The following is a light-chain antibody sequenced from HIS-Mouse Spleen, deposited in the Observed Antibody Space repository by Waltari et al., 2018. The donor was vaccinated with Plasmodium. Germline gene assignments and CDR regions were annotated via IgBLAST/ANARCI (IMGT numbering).Light chain of an antibody. CDR2: RDS. V-gene: IGLV3-9*01. J-gene: IGLJ3*02. CDR1: NIGSKN. CDR3: QVWDSSTV. Sequence: SYELTQPLSVSVALGQTARITCGGNNIGSKNVPWYQQTPGQAPVLVIYRDSNRPSGIPERFSGSNSGNTATLTISRAQAGDEADYYCQVWDSSTVFGGGTKLTVL.